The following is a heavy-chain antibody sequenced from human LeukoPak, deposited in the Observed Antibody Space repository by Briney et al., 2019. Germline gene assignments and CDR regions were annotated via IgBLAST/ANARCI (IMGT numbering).Heavy chain of an antibody. CDR2: IYYGGST. CDR1: GGSISSDY. D-gene: IGHD5-18*01. V-gene: IGHV4-59*01. CDR3: ARVSGGDTAMVKGRNYFDY. Sequence: PSETLSLTCNVSGGSISSDYWSWIRQPPGKGLEWIGHIYYGGSTHYNPSLKSRVTISVDTSKNQFSLKLSSVTAADTAVYYCARVSGGDTAMVKGRNYFDYWGQGTLVTVSS. J-gene: IGHJ4*02.